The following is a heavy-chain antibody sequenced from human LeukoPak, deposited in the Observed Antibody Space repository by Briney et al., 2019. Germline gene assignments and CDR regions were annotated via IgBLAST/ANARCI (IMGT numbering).Heavy chain of an antibody. J-gene: IGHJ4*02. CDR2: IYYSGST. V-gene: IGHV4-28*01. CDR1: GYSISSRNW. Sequence: SDTLSLTCAVSGYSISSRNWWGWIRQPPGKGLEWIGFIYYSGSTYYNPSLKSRVTMSVDTSKNQFSLKLSSVTAVDTAVYYCARIYYDILTGYYVDYWGQGTLVTVSS. CDR3: ARIYYDILTGYYVDY. D-gene: IGHD3-9*01.